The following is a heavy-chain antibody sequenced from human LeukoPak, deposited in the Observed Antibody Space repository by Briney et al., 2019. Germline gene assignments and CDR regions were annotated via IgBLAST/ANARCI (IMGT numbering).Heavy chain of an antibody. CDR1: GYTFTRYD. V-gene: IGHV1-8*01. Sequence: ASVKVSCKASGYTFTRYDINWVRQATGQGLEGMGWMNPNSGNTGYAQKFQGRVTMTRNTSISTAYMELSSLRSEDTAVYYCARGTIAHQRWLQFRRREAWSVPDYWGQGTLVTVSS. J-gene: IGHJ4*02. CDR2: MNPNSGNT. D-gene: IGHD5-24*01. CDR3: ARGTIAHQRWLQFRRREAWSVPDY.